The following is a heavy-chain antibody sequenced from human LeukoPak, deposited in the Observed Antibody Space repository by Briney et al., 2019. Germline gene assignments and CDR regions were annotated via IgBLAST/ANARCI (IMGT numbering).Heavy chain of an antibody. CDR1: GFMFSSYD. D-gene: IGHD2-21*01. J-gene: IGHJ5*02. CDR3: AKEGFALGLFDP. V-gene: IGHV3-30*02. CDR2: IRSNANHK. Sequence: GESLSLSCAASGFMFSSYDLHWVRQAPGKGLEWVAFIRSNANHKYYADSVKGRFTISRDNSKHTLYLQMNSLRAEDTAVYYCAKEGFALGLFDPWGQGTLVTVSS.